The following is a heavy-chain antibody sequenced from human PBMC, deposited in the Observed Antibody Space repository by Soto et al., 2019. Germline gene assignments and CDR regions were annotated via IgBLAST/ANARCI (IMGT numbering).Heavy chain of an antibody. Sequence: EVQLVESGGGLVKPGGSLRLSCAASGFTFSSYTMNWVRQAPDKGLEWVSSISSGSNYIYYADSVKGRFTISRDNAKNSQYLQMNSLRAEDTAVYYCARGYGSADYWGQGTLVTVSS. V-gene: IGHV3-21*01. CDR1: GFTFSSYT. D-gene: IGHD5-18*01. CDR2: ISSGSNYI. CDR3: ARGYGSADY. J-gene: IGHJ4*02.